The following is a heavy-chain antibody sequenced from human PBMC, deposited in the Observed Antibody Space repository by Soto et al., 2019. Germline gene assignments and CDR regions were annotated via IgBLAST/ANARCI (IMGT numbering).Heavy chain of an antibody. V-gene: IGHV1-18*01. CDR3: ARDSYDFWSGPLGMDV. Sequence: ASVKVSCKASGYTFTSYGISWVRQAPGQGLEWMGWISAYNGNTNYAQKLQGRVTMTTDTFTSTAYMELRSLRSDDTAVYYCARDSYDFWSGPLGMDVWGQGTTVTVSS. D-gene: IGHD3-3*01. J-gene: IGHJ6*02. CDR2: ISAYNGNT. CDR1: GYTFTSYG.